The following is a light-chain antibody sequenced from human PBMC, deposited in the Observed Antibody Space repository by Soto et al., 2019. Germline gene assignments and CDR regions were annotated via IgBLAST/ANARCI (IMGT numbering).Light chain of an antibody. J-gene: IGLJ2*01. Sequence: QSALTQPASVSGSPGQSITISCTGTSSDVGGYNYVSWYQQHPGKAPKLIIYDVYNRPSGVSNRFSGSKSANTASLAISGLQAGGEADYYCSSYTSVSAPVVFGGGTKLTVL. CDR3: SSYTSVSAPVV. V-gene: IGLV2-14*03. CDR1: SSDVGGYNY. CDR2: DVY.